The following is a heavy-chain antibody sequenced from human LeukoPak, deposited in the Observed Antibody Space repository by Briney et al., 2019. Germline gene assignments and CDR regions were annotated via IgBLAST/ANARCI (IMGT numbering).Heavy chain of an antibody. J-gene: IGHJ6*03. CDR2: ISSNGGST. CDR3: ARSGSSWYYYYYMDA. CDR1: GFTFSSYA. D-gene: IGHD6-13*01. Sequence: GGSLRLSCAASGFTFSSYAMHWVRQAPGKGLEYVSAISSNGGSTYYANSVKGRFTISRDNSKNTLYLQMGSLRAEDMAVYYCARSGSSWYYYYYMDAWGKGTTVTISS. V-gene: IGHV3-64*01.